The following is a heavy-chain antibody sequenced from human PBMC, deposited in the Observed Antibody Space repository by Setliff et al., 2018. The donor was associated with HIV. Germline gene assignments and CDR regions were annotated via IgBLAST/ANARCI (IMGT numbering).Heavy chain of an antibody. Sequence: SETLSLTCTVSGDSISSYSWNWIRQSPGGGLEWIGFIFSSGSTTYNPSLQSRGTMSIDTSKNQFSLRLTSVTAADTAVYYCARRIDDSGSFPDKNWFDTWGQGSLVTVSS. CDR3: ARRIDDSGSFPDKNWFDT. CDR2: IFSSGST. CDR1: GDSISSYS. J-gene: IGHJ5*02. V-gene: IGHV4-4*09. D-gene: IGHD3-10*01.